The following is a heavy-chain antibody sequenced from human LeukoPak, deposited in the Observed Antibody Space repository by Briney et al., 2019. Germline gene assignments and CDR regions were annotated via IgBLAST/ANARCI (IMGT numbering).Heavy chain of an antibody. D-gene: IGHD1-26*01. J-gene: IGHJ4*02. CDR3: ARQGGGNYARLDS. V-gene: IGHV4-39*01. CDR1: GGSLSGSGYY. CDR2: VYFSGST. Sequence: PSETLSLTCTVSGGSLSGSGYYWGWVRQPPGKGLEWIGNVYFSGSTSYNPSLQSRVTMSIDASQSQFALKLRSVTAADTAVYYCARQGGGNYARLDSWGQGALVTVSS.